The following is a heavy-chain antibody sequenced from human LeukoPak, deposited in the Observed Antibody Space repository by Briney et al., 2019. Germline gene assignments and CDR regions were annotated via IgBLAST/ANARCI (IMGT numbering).Heavy chain of an antibody. Sequence: SETLSLTCTVSGGSISSSSYYWGWIRQPPGKGLEWIGSIYYSGSTYYNPSLKSRVTISVDTSKNQFSLKLSSVTAADTAVYYCARGVSVLGFDYWGQGTLVTVSS. V-gene: IGHV4-39*07. CDR2: IYYSGST. CDR1: GGSISSSSYY. CDR3: ARGVSVLGFDY. J-gene: IGHJ4*02. D-gene: IGHD1-1*01.